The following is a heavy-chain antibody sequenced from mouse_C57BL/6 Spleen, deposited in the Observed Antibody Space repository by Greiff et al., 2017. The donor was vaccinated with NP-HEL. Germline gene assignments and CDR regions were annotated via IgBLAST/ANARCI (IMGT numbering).Heavy chain of an antibody. D-gene: IGHD4-1*01. J-gene: IGHJ2*01. CDR1: GYTFTSYW. Sequence: QVQLQQPGAELVRPGSSVKLSCKASGYTFTSYWMDWVKQRPGQGLEWIGNIYPSHSDTHYNQQFTDKATLTVDKSSSTAYMQLSSLTSEDAAVYYCARLTGTYFDYWGQGTTLTVSS. CDR2: IYPSHSDT. CDR3: ARLTGTYFDY. V-gene: IGHV1-61*01.